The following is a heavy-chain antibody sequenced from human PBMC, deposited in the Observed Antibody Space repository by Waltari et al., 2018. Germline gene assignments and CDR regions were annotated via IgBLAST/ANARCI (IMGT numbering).Heavy chain of an antibody. CDR2: IDANSGGT. D-gene: IGHD5-12*01. CDR1: GNTFSGYF. CDR3: ARDPPRSFGGYDS. J-gene: IGHJ4*02. V-gene: IGHV1-2*02. Sequence: QVQLVQSGSEVKKPGASVKFSCKVSGNTFSGYFFHWVRQAPGPGLEWMGWIDANSGGTSYAQQFRGRVTLTRDTSITTAYMDLSSLTSDDTAIYYCARDPPRSFGGYDSWGQGTLVTVSS.